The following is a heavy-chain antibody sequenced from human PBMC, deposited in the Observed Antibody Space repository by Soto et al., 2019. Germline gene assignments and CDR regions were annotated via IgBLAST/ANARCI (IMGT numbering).Heavy chain of an antibody. CDR2: ITASGATT. CDR3: AKDWASGSGSCYDS. J-gene: IGHJ4*02. CDR1: EFDFSNYA. D-gene: IGHD1-26*01. V-gene: IGHV3-23*01. Sequence: VRLLESGGGLIQPGGSLRLSCAASEFDFSNYAMAWVRQAPGKGLEWVSHITASGATTYYADSVKGRFTISRDNSKNTLYLHMSALRVEDTAIFFCAKDWASGSGSCYDSWGQGTLVTVSS.